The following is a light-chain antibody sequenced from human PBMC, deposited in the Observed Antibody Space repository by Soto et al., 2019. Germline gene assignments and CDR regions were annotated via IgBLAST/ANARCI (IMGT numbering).Light chain of an antibody. Sequence: QLVLTQSPSASASLGASVKLTCTLSSGHSNYAIAWHQQQSEKGPRYLMKLNSDGSHSKGDGIPDRFSGSSSGAERSLTISSLQSEDEADYYCQPWGSGIVVFGVGTKLTVL. V-gene: IGLV4-69*01. CDR1: SGHSNYA. J-gene: IGLJ2*01. CDR2: LNSDGSH. CDR3: QPWGSGIVV.